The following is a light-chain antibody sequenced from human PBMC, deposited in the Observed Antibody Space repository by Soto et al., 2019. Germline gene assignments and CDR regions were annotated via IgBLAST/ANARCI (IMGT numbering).Light chain of an antibody. CDR2: GAS. CDR1: QSVSSN. J-gene: IGKJ4*01. CDR3: QQYNNWPHA. V-gene: IGKV3-15*01. Sequence: EIVMTQSPATLSVSPGARAPLSCRASQSVSSNLAWYQQKPGQAPRLLIYGASTRATGIPARFSGSGSGTEFTLTISSLQSEDFAVYYCQQYNNWPHAFGGGTKVDIK.